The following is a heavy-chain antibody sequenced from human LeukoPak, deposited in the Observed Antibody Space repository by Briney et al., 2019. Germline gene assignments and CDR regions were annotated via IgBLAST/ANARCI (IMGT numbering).Heavy chain of an antibody. CDR3: ATVSPLWFGELSYDY. D-gene: IGHD3-10*01. CDR1: GYTLTELS. V-gene: IGHV1-24*01. CDR2: FDPEDGET. Sequence: ASVKVSCKVSGYTLTELSMHWVRQPPGKGLEWMGGFDPEDGETIYAQKFQGRVTMTEDTSTDTAYMELSSLRSEDTAVYYCATVSPLWFGELSYDYWGQGTLVTVSS. J-gene: IGHJ4*02.